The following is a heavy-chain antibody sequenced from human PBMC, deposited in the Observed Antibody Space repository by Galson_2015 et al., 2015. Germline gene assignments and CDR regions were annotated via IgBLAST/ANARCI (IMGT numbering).Heavy chain of an antibody. CDR1: GFTFSSYA. D-gene: IGHD4-17*01. Sequence: SMRLSCAASGFTFSSYAMSWVRQAPGKGLEWVSAISGSGGSTYYADSVKGRFTISRDNSKNTLYLQMNSLRAEDTAVYYCAKDKLYGDYAYFDYWGQGTLVTVSS. V-gene: IGHV3-23*01. CDR2: ISGSGGST. J-gene: IGHJ4*02. CDR3: AKDKLYGDYAYFDY.